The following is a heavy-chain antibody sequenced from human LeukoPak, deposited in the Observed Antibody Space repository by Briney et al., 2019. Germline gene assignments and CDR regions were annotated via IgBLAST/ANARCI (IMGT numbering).Heavy chain of an antibody. CDR2: INHSGST. CDR1: GGSFSGYY. D-gene: IGHD1-1*01. Sequence: SETLSLTCAVYGGSFSGYYWSWIRQPPGKGLEWIGEINHSGSTNYNPSIKSRITISIDTSKSRFSLKLSSVTAADTAVYYCARGRTTGDYWGQGTLVTVSS. J-gene: IGHJ4*02. V-gene: IGHV4-34*01. CDR3: ARGRTTGDY.